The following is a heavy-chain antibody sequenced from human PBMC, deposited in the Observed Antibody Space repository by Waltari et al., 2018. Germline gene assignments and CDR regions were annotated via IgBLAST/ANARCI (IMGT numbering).Heavy chain of an antibody. Sequence: EVQLLESGGGLAQPGGSLRLSCAASGFTFSNYAMTWVRQAPGKGLEWVSSISASGSSTYYPDSVQGRFTFSRDKSTDTVYLQMNSLRAEDTAVYYCGKEDSGSYYEYFWGQGTLVTVSS. J-gene: IGHJ4*02. CDR1: GFTFSNYA. V-gene: IGHV3-23*01. D-gene: IGHD1-26*01. CDR2: ISASGSST. CDR3: GKEDSGSYYEYF.